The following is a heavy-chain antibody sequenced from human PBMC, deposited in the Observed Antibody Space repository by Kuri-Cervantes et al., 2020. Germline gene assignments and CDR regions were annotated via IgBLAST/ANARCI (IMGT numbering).Heavy chain of an antibody. J-gene: IGHJ4*02. V-gene: IGHV3-7*01. CDR2: IKQDGSEK. CDR3: ARDFRLLWFGELSAIDY. CDR1: GFTFSSYG. Sequence: GESLKISCAASGFTFSSYGMHWVRQAPGKGLEWVANIKQDGSEKYYVDSVKGRFTISRDNAKNSLYLQMNSLGAEDTAVYYCARDFRLLWFGELSAIDYWGQGTLVTVSS. D-gene: IGHD3-10*01.